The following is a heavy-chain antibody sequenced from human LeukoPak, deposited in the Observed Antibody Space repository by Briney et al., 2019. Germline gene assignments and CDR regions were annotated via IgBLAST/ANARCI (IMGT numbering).Heavy chain of an antibody. J-gene: IGHJ4*02. Sequence: SETLSLTCAVSGGSISSSNWWSWVRQPPGKGLEWIGETYHSGSTNYNPSLKSRVTISVDKSKNQFSLKLSSVTAADTAVYYCARDARYGSGSYYDYWGQGTLVTVSS. CDR1: GGSISSSNW. CDR3: ARDARYGSGSYYDY. D-gene: IGHD3-10*01. CDR2: TYHSGST. V-gene: IGHV4-4*02.